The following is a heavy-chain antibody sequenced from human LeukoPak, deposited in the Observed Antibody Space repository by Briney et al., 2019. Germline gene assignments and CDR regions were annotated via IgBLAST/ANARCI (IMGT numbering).Heavy chain of an antibody. V-gene: IGHV3-21*01. Sequence: GGSLRLSCAASGFTFSSYSMNWVRQAPGKGLEWVSSISSSSSYIYYADSVKGRFTISRDNSKNTLYLQMGSLRPEDMAVYYCARGAHGDRWSHSIVDGYLDLWGRGTLVTVSS. J-gene: IGHJ2*01. D-gene: IGHD3-3*01. CDR3: ARGAHGDRWSHSIVDGYLDL. CDR2: ISSSSSYI. CDR1: GFTFSSYS.